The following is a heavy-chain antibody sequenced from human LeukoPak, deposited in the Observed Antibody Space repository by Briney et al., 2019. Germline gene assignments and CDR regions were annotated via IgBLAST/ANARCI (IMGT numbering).Heavy chain of an antibody. Sequence: PSETLSLTCGVYGGSFSGYYWSLIRQPPGKGLEWIGDINHSGSTNYNPSLKSRVTISVDPSKSQFSLRLSSMTAADTAVYYCARDRYCSSTSCNRYYYHGMDVWGQGTTVTVSS. CDR1: GGSFSGYY. CDR3: ARDRYCSSTSCNRYYYHGMDV. CDR2: INHSGST. V-gene: IGHV4-34*01. D-gene: IGHD2-2*01. J-gene: IGHJ6*02.